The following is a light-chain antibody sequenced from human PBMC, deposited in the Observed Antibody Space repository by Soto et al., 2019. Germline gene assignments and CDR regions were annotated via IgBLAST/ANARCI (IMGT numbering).Light chain of an antibody. J-gene: IGKJ2*01. Sequence: EIVLTQSPGTLSLSPGERATLSCRASQSVSSSYLAWYQQKPGQAPRLLIYGASSRATGIPDRFSGSGSGTHFTLTISRMDPEDFAWYYCQQYGSSQYTFGQGTKLEIK. CDR2: GAS. V-gene: IGKV3-20*01. CDR3: QQYGSSQYT. CDR1: QSVSSSY.